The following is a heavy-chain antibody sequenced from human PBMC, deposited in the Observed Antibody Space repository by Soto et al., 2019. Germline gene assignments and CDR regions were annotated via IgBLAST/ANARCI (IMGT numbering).Heavy chain of an antibody. CDR2: ILPIFGTA. V-gene: IGHV1-69*06. D-gene: IGHD1-1*01. J-gene: IGHJ6*02. Sequence: QVQLVQSGAEVKGPGSSVKVSCKASGGTFSNYAINWVRQAPGQGLEWMGGILPIFGTAKYAQTFQGRVTITADRCTSTAYMELSSLRSEDTAVYYCARARGGCTGTSCYHYFYSGLDVWGQGTTVTVSS. CDR1: GGTFSNYA. CDR3: ARARGGCTGTSCYHYFYSGLDV.